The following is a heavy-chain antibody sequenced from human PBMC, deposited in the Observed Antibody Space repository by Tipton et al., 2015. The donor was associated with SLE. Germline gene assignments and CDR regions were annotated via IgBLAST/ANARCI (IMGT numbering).Heavy chain of an antibody. CDR2: INTDGRTT. V-gene: IGHV3-74*01. CDR3: ARDLGLEQWPEVWFDS. D-gene: IGHD6-19*01. CDR1: GFSFSTYW. Sequence: SLRLSCVASGFSFSTYWMHWVRQAPGKGLVWVARINTDGRTTSYADSVKGRFTISRDNAKDTLYLQMNSLTAEDTAVYYCARDLGLEQWPEVWFDSWGQGTLVTVSS. J-gene: IGHJ5*01.